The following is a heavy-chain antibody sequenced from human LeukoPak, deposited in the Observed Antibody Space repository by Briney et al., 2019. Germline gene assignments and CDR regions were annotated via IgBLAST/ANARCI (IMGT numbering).Heavy chain of an antibody. J-gene: IGHJ4*02. CDR1: GGSISSSSYY. CDR3: ARRRGKTTVTTPSGFDY. Sequence: SETLSLTCTVSGGSISSSSYYWGWIRQPPGKELQWIASVYYSGRTNYSPSLKSRVTISVDTSEKQFSLQLNSVTAADTAVYYCARRRGKTTVTTPSGFDYWGQGTLVTVSS. D-gene: IGHD4-17*01. V-gene: IGHV4-39*07. CDR2: VYYSGRT.